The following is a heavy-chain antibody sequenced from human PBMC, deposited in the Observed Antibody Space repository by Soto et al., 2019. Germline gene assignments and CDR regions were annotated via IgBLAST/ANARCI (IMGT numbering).Heavy chain of an antibody. CDR3: VKGSLYDYGWGSYSYHEAFDS. Sequence: GSLRLSCSASGFTFSSYAMHWVRQAPGKGLEYVSAISSNGGSTYYADSVKGRFTISRDNSKNTLYLQMSSLRAEDTAVYYCVKGSLYDYGWGSYSYHEAFDSWGQGTMVTV. J-gene: IGHJ3*02. CDR2: ISSNGGST. D-gene: IGHD3-16*02. CDR1: GFTFSSYA. V-gene: IGHV3-64D*06.